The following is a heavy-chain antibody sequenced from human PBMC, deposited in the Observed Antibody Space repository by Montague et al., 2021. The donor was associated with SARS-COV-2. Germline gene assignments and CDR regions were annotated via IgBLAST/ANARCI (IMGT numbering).Heavy chain of an antibody. CDR2: XDWDEDQ. CDR3: ARSYGDYRDGYFDY. J-gene: IGHJ4*02. Sequence: PELVKPTQTLTLTCTFSGFSLNTSGICVNWIRQPPGKALEWLALXDWDEDQYYSTSLKTRLTISKDTSKNQVVLTMTNMDPIDTATYYCARSYGDYRDGYFDYWGQGTLVTVSS. D-gene: IGHD4-17*01. CDR1: GFSLNTSGIC. V-gene: IGHV2-70*01.